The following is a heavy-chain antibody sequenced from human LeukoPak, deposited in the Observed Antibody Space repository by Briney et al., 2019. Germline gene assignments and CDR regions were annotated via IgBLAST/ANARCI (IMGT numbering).Heavy chain of an antibody. CDR2: INYSGST. J-gene: IGHJ5*02. D-gene: IGHD2-15*01. V-gene: IGHV4-59*11. CDR3: ARVGGYCSGGSCLNWFDP. Sequence: SETLSLTCTVSGGSFSSHHWSWIRQPPGKGLEWIGYINYSGSTNYNPSLKSRVTISVDTSKNQFSLKLSSVTAADTAVYYCARVGGYCSGGSCLNWFDPWGQGTLVTVSS. CDR1: GGSFSSHH.